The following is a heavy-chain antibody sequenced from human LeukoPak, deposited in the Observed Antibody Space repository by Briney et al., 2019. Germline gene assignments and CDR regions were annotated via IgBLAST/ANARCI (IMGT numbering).Heavy chain of an antibody. CDR2: IYSGGST. D-gene: IGHD6-6*01. CDR3: ARDRGAARPMDV. CDR1: GFTVSSNY. V-gene: IGHV3-53*01. J-gene: IGHJ6*03. Sequence: GGSLRLSCAASGFTVSSNYMSWVRQAPGKGLEWVSVIYSGGSTYYADSVKGRFTISRDNSKNTLYLQMNSLRAEDTAVYYCARDRGAARPMDVWGKGTTVTVSS.